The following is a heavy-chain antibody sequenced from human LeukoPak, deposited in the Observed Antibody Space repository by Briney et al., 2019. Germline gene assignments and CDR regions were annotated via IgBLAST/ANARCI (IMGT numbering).Heavy chain of an antibody. D-gene: IGHD1-1*01. J-gene: IGHJ6*02. CDR2: MNPNSGNT. Sequence: ASVTVSCKASGYTFTSYDINWVRQATGQGLEWMGWMNPNSGNTGYAQKFQGRVTMTRNTSISTAYMELSSLRSEDTAVYYCARGYRTGNYYYYGMDVWGQGTTVTVSS. V-gene: IGHV1-8*01. CDR1: GYTFTSYD. CDR3: ARGYRTGNYYYYGMDV.